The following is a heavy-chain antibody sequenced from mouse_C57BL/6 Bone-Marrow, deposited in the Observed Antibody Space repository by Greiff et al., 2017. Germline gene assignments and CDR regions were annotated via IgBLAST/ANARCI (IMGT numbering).Heavy chain of an antibody. V-gene: IGHV14-3*01. CDR2: IDPANGNT. D-gene: IGHD1-1*01. CDR1: GFNIKNTY. Sequence: VQLQQSVAELVRPGASVKLSCTASGFNIKNTYMHWVKQRPEQGLEWIGRIDPANGNTKYAPKFQGKATITADTSSNTAYLPLSSLTSEDTAIYYCARGHYGSSYDWYFDVWGTGTTVTVSS. CDR3: ARGHYGSSYDWYFDV. J-gene: IGHJ1*03.